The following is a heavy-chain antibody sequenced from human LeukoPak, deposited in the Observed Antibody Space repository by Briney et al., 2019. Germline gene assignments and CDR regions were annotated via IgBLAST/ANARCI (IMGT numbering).Heavy chain of an antibody. J-gene: IGHJ4*02. D-gene: IGHD6-13*01. Sequence: PGGSLRLSCTASGFTFGDYAMSWFRQAPGKGLEWVGFIRSKAYGGTTEYAASVKGRFTISRDDSKSIAYLQMNSLKTEDTAVYYCTRDVFESSSWYEAYYCDYWGQGTLVTVSS. CDR1: GFTFGDYA. V-gene: IGHV3-49*03. CDR2: IRSKAYGGTT. CDR3: TRDVFESSSWYEAYYCDY.